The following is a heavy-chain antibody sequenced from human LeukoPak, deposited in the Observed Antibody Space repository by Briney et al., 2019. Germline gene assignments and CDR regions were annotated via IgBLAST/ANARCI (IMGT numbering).Heavy chain of an antibody. Sequence: PGGSLRLSCAASGFTFSTYGMSWVRQAPGKGREWLSYISYSDTAKYYADSVKGRFTSPRDNAENSLHLQMNSLRDEDTAVYYCARYFDRSGFYRDAFDVWGQGTMATVSS. D-gene: IGHD3-22*01. CDR2: ISYSDTAK. CDR1: GFTFSTYG. CDR3: ARYFDRSGFYRDAFDV. J-gene: IGHJ3*01. V-gene: IGHV3-48*02.